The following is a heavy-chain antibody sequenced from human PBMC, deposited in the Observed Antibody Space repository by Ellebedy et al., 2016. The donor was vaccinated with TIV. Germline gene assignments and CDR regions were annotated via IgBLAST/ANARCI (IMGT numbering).Heavy chain of an antibody. CDR1: GITFRNYA. CDR2: ISGSGGST. J-gene: IGHJ5*02. V-gene: IGHV3-23*01. D-gene: IGHD3-22*01. CDR3: AKEPDSSGWFDP. Sequence: GESLKISXAASGITFRNYAMSWVRQAPGKGLEWVSAISGSGGSTYYADSVKGRFTVSRDNSKNTLYLQMNSLRAEDTAVYYCAKEPDSSGWFDPWGQGTLVTVSS.